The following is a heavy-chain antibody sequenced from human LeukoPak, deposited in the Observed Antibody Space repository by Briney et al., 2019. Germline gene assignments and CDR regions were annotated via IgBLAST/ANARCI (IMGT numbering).Heavy chain of an antibody. D-gene: IGHD6-19*01. Sequence: PSGPLSLTCAVSGASVSTSNWWMWVRQPPGKGLEWIGEIHHNGSTNYNPSLKSRVTMSVDTSKNQISLRLSSVTAADTAVYFCARGLYGSDSYWGQGNLVTVSS. J-gene: IGHJ4*02. CDR3: ARGLYGSDSY. CDR2: IHHNGST. V-gene: IGHV4-4*02. CDR1: GASVSTSNW.